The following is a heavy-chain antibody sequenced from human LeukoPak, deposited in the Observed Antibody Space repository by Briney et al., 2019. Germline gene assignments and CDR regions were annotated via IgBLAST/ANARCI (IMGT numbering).Heavy chain of an antibody. D-gene: IGHD3-10*01. CDR1: GFTVSSYF. J-gene: IGHJ3*02. CDR3: ASRFGSGSWSAFDI. Sequence: GGSLRLSCTASGFTVSSYFMSWVRQAPGKGLEWVSVIYSGGSTYYVDSVKGRFTISRDSSENTLYLQMNSLRAEDTAVYYCASRFGSGSWSAFDIWGQGTMVTVSS. V-gene: IGHV3-66*01. CDR2: IYSGGST.